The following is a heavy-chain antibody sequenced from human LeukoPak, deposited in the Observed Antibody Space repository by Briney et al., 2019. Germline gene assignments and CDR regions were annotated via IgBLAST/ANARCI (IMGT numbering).Heavy chain of an antibody. J-gene: IGHJ4*02. CDR3: ARIRPYGSGTVPDY. V-gene: IGHV3-53*01. D-gene: IGHD3-10*01. CDR2: IYSGGST. CDR1: GFTVSSNY. Sequence: GGSLRLSCAASGFTVSSNYMSWVRQAPGKGLEWVSVIYSGGSTYYADSVKGRFTISRDNSKNTLYLQMNSLRAEDTAVYYCARIRPYGSGTVPDYWGQGTLGTVSS.